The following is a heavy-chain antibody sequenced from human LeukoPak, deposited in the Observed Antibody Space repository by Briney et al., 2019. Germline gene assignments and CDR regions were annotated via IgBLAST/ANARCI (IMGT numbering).Heavy chain of an antibody. J-gene: IGHJ4*02. CDR3: AKVDVLRYFDWSYFDY. CDR1: GFTFSSYA. CDR2: ISGSGGST. V-gene: IGHV3-23*01. D-gene: IGHD3-9*01. Sequence: PGGSLRLSCAASGFTFSSYAMSWVRQAPGKGLEWVSAISGSGGSTCYADSVKGRFTISRDNSKNTLYLQMNSLRAEDTAVYYCAKVDVLRYFDWSYFDYWGQGTLVTVSS.